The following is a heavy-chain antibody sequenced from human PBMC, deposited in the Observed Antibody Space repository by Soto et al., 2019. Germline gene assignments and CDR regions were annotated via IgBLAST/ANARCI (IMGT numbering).Heavy chain of an antibody. Sequence: QVQLVESGGGVVQPGRSLRLSCAASGFTFSSYAMHWVRQAPGKGLEWVAVISYDGSNKYYADSVKGRFSISRDNSKNTLYLQMNSLRAEDTAVYYCARDWDSSSSGRDYWGQGTLVTVSS. CDR3: ARDWDSSSSGRDY. J-gene: IGHJ4*02. CDR1: GFTFSSYA. V-gene: IGHV3-30-3*01. D-gene: IGHD6-6*01. CDR2: ISYDGSNK.